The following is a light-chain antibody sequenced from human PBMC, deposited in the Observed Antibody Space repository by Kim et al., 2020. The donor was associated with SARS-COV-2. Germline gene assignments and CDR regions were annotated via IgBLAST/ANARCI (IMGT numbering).Light chain of an antibody. V-gene: IGLV2-14*03. CDR1: DLDRSGFNY. Sequence: QSALTQPASVSGSPGHSIIVSCSGADLDRSGFNYVSWYQQHPGQAPRLLIYDVSRRPSGVSDRFSGSKSGNTASLTIYGVQPEDEAHYYCSSFADTTTLFGGGTQLTVL. J-gene: IGLJ2*01. CDR2: DVS. CDR3: SSFADTTTL.